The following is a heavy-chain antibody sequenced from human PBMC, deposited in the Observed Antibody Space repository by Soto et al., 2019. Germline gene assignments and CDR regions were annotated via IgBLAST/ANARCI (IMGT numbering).Heavy chain of an antibody. D-gene: IGHD5-18*01. J-gene: IGHJ3*02. CDR3: AGSGYIYGSGAFDI. CDR2: ISSDGSNK. V-gene: IGHV3-30-3*01. Sequence: QVQLVESGGGVVQPGRSLRLSCAASRFTFSTYAMHWVRQAPGKGLEWVAVISSDGSNKYYADSVKGRFTIYRDNSKNTLYLQMNSLRAEDTAVYYCAGSGYIYGSGAFDIWGQGTMVTVSS. CDR1: RFTFSTYA.